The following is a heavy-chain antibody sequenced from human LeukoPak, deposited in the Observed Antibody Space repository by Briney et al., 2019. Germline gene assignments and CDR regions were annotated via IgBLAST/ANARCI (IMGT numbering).Heavy chain of an antibody. J-gene: IGHJ2*01. CDR1: GGSISSSSYY. CDR2: IYYSGST. V-gene: IGHV4-39*07. Sequence: PSETLSLTCTVSGGSISSSSYYWGWIRQPPGKGLEWIGSIYYSGSTYYNPSLKSRVTISVDTSKNQFSLKLSSVTAADTAVYYCARGLKYYYDSSGLLDLWGRGTLVTVSS. CDR3: ARGLKYYYDSSGLLDL. D-gene: IGHD3-22*01.